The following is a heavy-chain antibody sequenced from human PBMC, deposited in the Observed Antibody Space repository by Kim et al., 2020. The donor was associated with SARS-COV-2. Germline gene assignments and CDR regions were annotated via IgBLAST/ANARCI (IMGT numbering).Heavy chain of an antibody. Sequence: GGSLRLSCAASGFTFSSYGMHWVRQAPGKGLEWVAVISYDGSNKYYADSVKGRFTISRDNSKNTLYLQMNSLRAEDTAVYYCAKDLDTYYYGSGSLTFDYWGQGTLVTVSS. J-gene: IGHJ4*02. CDR2: ISYDGSNK. CDR3: AKDLDTYYYGSGSLTFDY. D-gene: IGHD3-10*01. V-gene: IGHV3-30*18. CDR1: GFTFSSYG.